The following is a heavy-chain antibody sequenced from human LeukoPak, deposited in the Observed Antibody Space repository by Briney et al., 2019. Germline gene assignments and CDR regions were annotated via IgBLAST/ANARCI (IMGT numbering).Heavy chain of an antibody. V-gene: IGHV3-23*01. Sequence: GGSLRLSCAASGFTFKKYDVTWVRQAPGKGLEWVSGIRASGGATYYADSVKGWFTISRDNSKNTVDLQMNSLRPEDTAVYYCAKRFSGWLTIEYWGPGTLVTVSS. CDR2: IRASGGAT. CDR1: GFTFKKYD. J-gene: IGHJ4*02. D-gene: IGHD6-19*01. CDR3: AKRFSGWLTIEY.